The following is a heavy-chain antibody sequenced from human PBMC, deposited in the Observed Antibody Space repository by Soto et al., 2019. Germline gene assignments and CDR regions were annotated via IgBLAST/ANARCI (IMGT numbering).Heavy chain of an antibody. CDR2: ISSDGIHK. Sequence: QVQLVESGGGVVQPGRSLRLSCAASGFTFSSYAMHWVRQTPGKGLEWVAIISSDGIHKFYADSVRDRFTISRDNSKHTLFLQMNTLRTEDTAIFYCARAQHTFWWTFDPWGQGTLVTVSS. J-gene: IGHJ5*02. CDR3: ARAQHTFWWTFDP. D-gene: IGHD3-3*01. V-gene: IGHV3-30*04. CDR1: GFTFSSYA.